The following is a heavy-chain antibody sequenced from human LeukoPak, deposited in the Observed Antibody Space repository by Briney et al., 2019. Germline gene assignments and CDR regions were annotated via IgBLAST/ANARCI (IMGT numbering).Heavy chain of an antibody. CDR2: INSDGRII. CDR3: ARGRGWYFDL. V-gene: IGHV3-74*01. CDR1: GFTFSNYW. D-gene: IGHD3-10*01. J-gene: IGHJ2*01. Sequence: GGSLRLSCAASGFTFSNYWMHWVRQVPGKGLVWVSHINSDGRIINYADSVKGRFTISRDNAKNTLYLQMNSLRVEDTAVYYWARGRGWYFDLWGRGTLVTVSS.